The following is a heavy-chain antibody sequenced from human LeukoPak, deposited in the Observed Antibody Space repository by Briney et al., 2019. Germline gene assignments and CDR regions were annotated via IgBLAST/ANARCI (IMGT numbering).Heavy chain of an antibody. J-gene: IGHJ4*02. Sequence: PSETLSLTCAVYGESFSGYYWSWIRQPPGKGLEWIGEINHRGSTNYNPSLKSRVTISVETSKNQFSLKLSSVTAADTAVYYCARDGRFPPEVLPRYFDYWGQGTLVTVSS. CDR1: GESFSGYY. D-gene: IGHD1-26*01. V-gene: IGHV4-34*01. CDR2: INHRGST. CDR3: ARDGRFPPEVLPRYFDY.